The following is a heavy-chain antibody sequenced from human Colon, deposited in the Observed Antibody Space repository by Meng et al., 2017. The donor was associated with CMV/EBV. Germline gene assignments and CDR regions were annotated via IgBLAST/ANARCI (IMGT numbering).Heavy chain of an antibody. Sequence: GGSLRLSCAASGFTFSTEAMNWGRQAPGKGLEWVSGITNGGGTYYADSVKGRFTISRDNSKNTVYLQMDGLRADDTAKYYCTREQLGYWGQGTMVTVSS. V-gene: IGHV3-23*01. D-gene: IGHD1-26*01. CDR3: TREQLGY. CDR1: GFTFSTEA. J-gene: IGHJ4*02. CDR2: ITNGGGT.